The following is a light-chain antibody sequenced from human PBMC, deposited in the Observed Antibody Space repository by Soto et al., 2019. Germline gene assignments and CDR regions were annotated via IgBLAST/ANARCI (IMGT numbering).Light chain of an antibody. CDR3: QTWGTGIHVV. CDR2: LVSDGSH. V-gene: IGLV4-69*01. Sequence: QAVVTQSPSASASLGASVKLTCTLSSGHSSYAIAGHQQQPEKGPRYLMKLVSDGSHTQGDAIPDRFSGSSSGAARYLTISSLRSEDEADHYCQTWGTGIHVVFGGGTKLTVL. CDR1: SGHSSYA. J-gene: IGLJ2*01.